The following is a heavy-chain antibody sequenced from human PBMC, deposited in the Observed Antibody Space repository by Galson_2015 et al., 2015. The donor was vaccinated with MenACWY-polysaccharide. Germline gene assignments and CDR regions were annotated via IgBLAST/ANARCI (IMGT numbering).Heavy chain of an antibody. Sequence: SETLSLTCTVSGASISNFYWSWVRQPPGKGLEWLGCLLYGGNTNYNPSLKSRVSMSVDTSKNQFSLKLTSVTAADTAVYYCAKVQGRRSRHYGMDVWGQGTTVIVSS. J-gene: IGHJ6*02. CDR3: AKVQGRRSRHYGMDV. V-gene: IGHV4-59*12. D-gene: IGHD2-15*01. CDR2: LLYGGNT. CDR1: GASISNFY.